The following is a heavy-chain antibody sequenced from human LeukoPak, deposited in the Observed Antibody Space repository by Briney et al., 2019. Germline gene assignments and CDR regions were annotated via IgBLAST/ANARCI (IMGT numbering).Heavy chain of an antibody. Sequence: SETLSLTCTVSGGAVNRNSYYWSWIRQPPGKGLEWIGHIYGSGDINYNPSLKSRVTISLDTSKNQVSLKLISVTTADTAVYYCARATHYYDSSGYTLDYWGQGTLVTVSS. J-gene: IGHJ4*02. D-gene: IGHD3-22*01. V-gene: IGHV4-61*01. CDR3: ARATHYYDSSGYTLDY. CDR2: IYGSGDI. CDR1: GGAVNRNSYY.